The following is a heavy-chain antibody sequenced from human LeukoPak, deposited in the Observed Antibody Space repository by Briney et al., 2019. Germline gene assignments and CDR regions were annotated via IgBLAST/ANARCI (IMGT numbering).Heavy chain of an antibody. CDR2: ISAYNGNT. CDR1: GYTLPALV. CDR3: ARMSRIVVVVAATSPFDY. V-gene: IGHV1-18*01. Sequence: ASVKVSCKASGYTLPALVTGWCHRPLEKGFKWLGWISAYNGNTNYAQKLQGRVTMTTDTSTSTAYMELRSLRSDDTAVYYCARMSRIVVVVAATSPFDYWGQGTLVTVSS. J-gene: IGHJ4*02. D-gene: IGHD2-15*01.